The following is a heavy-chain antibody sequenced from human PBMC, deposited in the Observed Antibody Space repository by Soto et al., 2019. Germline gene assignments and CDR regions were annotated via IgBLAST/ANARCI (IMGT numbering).Heavy chain of an antibody. V-gene: IGHV1-69*13. CDR1: GGTFSSYA. D-gene: IGHD5-12*01. CDR2: IIPIFGTA. J-gene: IGHJ4*02. CDR3: ARGRDGYNTHFDY. Sequence: SVEVSCKASGGTFSSYAISWVRQAPGQGLEWMGGIIPIFGTANYAQKFQGRVTITADESTSTAYMELSSLRSEDTAVYYCARGRDGYNTHFDYWGQGTLVNVSS.